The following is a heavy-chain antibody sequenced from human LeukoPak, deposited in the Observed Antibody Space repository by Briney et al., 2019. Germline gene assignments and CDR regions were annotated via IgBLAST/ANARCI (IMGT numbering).Heavy chain of an antibody. V-gene: IGHV4-39*07. CDR3: ARAPDSITIFFHQTPGDKYYFDY. Sequence: SETLSLTCTVSGGSISSSSYYWGWIRQPPGKGLEWIGSIYYSGSTYYNPSLKSRVTISVDTSKNQFSLKLSSVTAADTAVYYCARAPDSITIFFHQTPGDKYYFDYWGQGTLVTVSS. J-gene: IGHJ4*02. CDR2: IYYSGST. CDR1: GGSISSSSYY. D-gene: IGHD3-9*01.